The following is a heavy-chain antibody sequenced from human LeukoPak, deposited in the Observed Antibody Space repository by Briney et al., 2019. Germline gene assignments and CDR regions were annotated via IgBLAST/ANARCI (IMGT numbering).Heavy chain of an antibody. J-gene: IGHJ4*02. CDR3: AVGYNEGEIDY. Sequence: SSISTVSGYSISSGYYWGWIRQPPGKGLEWIGSVYHGGSTYYNPSLQSRVTISLDTSKNQFSLKLSSVTAADTAVYYCAVGYNEGEIDYWGQGTLVTVSS. CDR2: VYHGGST. CDR1: GYSISSGYY. D-gene: IGHD5-24*01. V-gene: IGHV4-38-2*02.